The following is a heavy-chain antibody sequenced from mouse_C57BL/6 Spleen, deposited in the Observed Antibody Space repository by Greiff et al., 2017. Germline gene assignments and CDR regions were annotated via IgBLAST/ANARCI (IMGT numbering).Heavy chain of an antibody. J-gene: IGHJ3*01. CDR3: ARGLYYGNYSAWFAY. CDR1: GYTFTNYW. D-gene: IGHD2-1*01. Sequence: QVQLQQSGAELVRPGTSVKMSCKASGYTFTNYWIGWAKQRPGHGLEWIGDIYPGSGYTNYNEKFKGKATLTADKSSSTAYMQFSSLTSEDSAIYYCARGLYYGNYSAWFAYWGQGTLVTVSA. CDR2: IYPGSGYT. V-gene: IGHV1-63*01.